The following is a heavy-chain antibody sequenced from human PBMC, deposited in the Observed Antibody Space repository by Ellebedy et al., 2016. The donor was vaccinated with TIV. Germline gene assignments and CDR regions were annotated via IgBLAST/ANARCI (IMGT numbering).Heavy chain of an antibody. CDR1: GFGFTSYG. CDR2: IWYDGSNT. Sequence: GGSLRLSCAASGFGFTSYGMHWVRQAPGKGLEWVAVIWYDGSNTDYAESVKGRFTISRDNAQNTLFLQMNSLRVDDTAVYFCARDWLVMTPRVMDVWGQGTTVTVSS. V-gene: IGHV3-33*08. D-gene: IGHD2-21*02. CDR3: ARDWLVMTPRVMDV. J-gene: IGHJ6*02.